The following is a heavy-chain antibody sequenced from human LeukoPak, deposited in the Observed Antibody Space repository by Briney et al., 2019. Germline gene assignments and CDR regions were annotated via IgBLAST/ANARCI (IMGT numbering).Heavy chain of an antibody. CDR2: ISGDGGST. V-gene: IGHV3-43*02. CDR3: ARESVTSGWYDY. Sequence: GGSLRLSCAAPGFIFDNYAIHWVRQAPGKGLEWVSLISGDGGSTFYADSVRGRFTISRDNTRKSLSLQMSSLRSEDTALYYCARESVTSGWYDYWGQGTLVTVSS. D-gene: IGHD6-19*01. J-gene: IGHJ4*02. CDR1: GFIFDNYA.